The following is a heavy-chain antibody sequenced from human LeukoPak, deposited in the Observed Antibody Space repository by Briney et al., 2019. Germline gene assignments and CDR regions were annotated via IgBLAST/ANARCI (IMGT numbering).Heavy chain of an antibody. Sequence: SGGSLSLSCAASGFTFSGYGMHWVRQAPGQGLEGVAFIRYDGSNKYYADSVKGRFTISRDNSKNTLYLQMNSLRTEDTAMYYCAKGVTIFGVVIMGYFDYWGQGTLVTVSS. CDR2: IRYDGSNK. V-gene: IGHV3-30*02. D-gene: IGHD3-3*01. J-gene: IGHJ4*02. CDR3: AKGVTIFGVVIMGYFDY. CDR1: GFTFSGYG.